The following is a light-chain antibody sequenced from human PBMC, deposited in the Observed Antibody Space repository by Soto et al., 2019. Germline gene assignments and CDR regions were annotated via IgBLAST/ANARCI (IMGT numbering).Light chain of an antibody. Sequence: DIPMTQSPSSLSASVGDRVTITCQASQDISNYLNWYQQKPGKAPQLLIYDASNLEAGVPSRFSGSGSGTDFTFTISSLQPEDLATYYWQQYYNLPFTFGPGTKVDIK. CDR2: DAS. V-gene: IGKV1-33*01. CDR1: QDISNY. CDR3: QQYYNLPFT. J-gene: IGKJ3*01.